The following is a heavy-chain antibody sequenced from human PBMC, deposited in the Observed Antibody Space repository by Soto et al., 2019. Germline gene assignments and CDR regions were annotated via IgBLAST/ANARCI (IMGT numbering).Heavy chain of an antibody. CDR1: GFTFSSYG. V-gene: IGHV3-33*01. CDR3: ARRRFDYDFWSGYYTDYYYGMDV. Sequence: GGSLRLSCAASGFTFSSYGMHWVRQAPGKGLEWVAVIWYDGSNKYYADSVKGRFTISRDNSKNTLYLQMNSLRAEDTAVHYCARRRFDYDFWSGYYTDYYYGMDVGGQGTTVTVSS. J-gene: IGHJ6*02. CDR2: IWYDGSNK. D-gene: IGHD3-3*01.